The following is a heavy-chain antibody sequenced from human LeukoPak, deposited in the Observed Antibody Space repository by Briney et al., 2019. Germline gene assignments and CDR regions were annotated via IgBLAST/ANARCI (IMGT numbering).Heavy chain of an antibody. CDR3: ARERYYYDSSGYSYYFDY. J-gene: IGHJ4*02. CDR2: IYYSGST. V-gene: IGHV4-59*01. Sequence: PSETLSLSCTVSGGSISSYYWSWIRQPPGKGLVWIGYIYYSGSTNYNPSLKSRVTISVDTSKNQFSLKLSSVTAADTAVYYCARERYYYDSSGYSYYFDYWGQGTLVTVSS. CDR1: GGSISSYY. D-gene: IGHD3-22*01.